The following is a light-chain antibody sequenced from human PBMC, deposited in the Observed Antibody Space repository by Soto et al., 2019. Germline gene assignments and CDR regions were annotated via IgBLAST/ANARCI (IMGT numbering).Light chain of an antibody. CDR1: QSISSW. CDR3: QQYNSYPRT. J-gene: IGKJ1*01. V-gene: IGKV1-5*01. Sequence: TQSPGTLSASVEDRVTNTCRASQSISSWLAWYQQKPGKAPKLLIYDASSLESGVPSRFSGSGSGTEFTLTISSLQPDDFATYYCQQYNSYPRTFGQGTKVDIK. CDR2: DAS.